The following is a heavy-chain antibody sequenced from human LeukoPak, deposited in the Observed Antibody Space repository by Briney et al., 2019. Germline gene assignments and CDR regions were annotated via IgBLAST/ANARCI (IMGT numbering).Heavy chain of an antibody. D-gene: IGHD3-10*01. CDR2: IYSGGST. Sequence: TGGSLRLSCAASGFTFSSYWMSWVRQAPGKGLEWVSVIYSGGSTYYADSVKGRFTISRDNSKNTLYLQMNSLRAEDTAVYYCARVVVVRGYYYYMDVWGKGTTVTVSS. CDR1: GFTFSSYW. CDR3: ARVVVVRGYYYYMDV. V-gene: IGHV3-53*01. J-gene: IGHJ6*03.